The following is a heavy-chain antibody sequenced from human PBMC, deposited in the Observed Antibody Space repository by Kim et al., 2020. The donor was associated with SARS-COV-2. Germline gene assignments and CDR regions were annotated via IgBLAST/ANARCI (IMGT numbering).Heavy chain of an antibody. V-gene: IGHV3-23*01. J-gene: IGHJ4*02. CDR1: GFTFSSYA. CDR3: ATMVRGVRVGYFDY. D-gene: IGHD3-10*01. CDR2: ISGSGGST. Sequence: GGSLRLSCAASGFTFSSYAMSWVRQAPGKGLEWVSAISGSGGSTYYADSVKGRFTISRDNSKNTLYLQMNSLRAEDTAVYYCATMVRGVRVGYFDYWGQGTLVTVSS.